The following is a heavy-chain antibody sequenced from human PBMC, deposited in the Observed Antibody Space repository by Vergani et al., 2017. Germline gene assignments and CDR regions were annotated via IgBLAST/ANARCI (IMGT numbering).Heavy chain of an antibody. CDR3: ARVYCRGMSCAGTDYFYHIDV. Sequence: EVQLVQSGAEVKKPGESLRISCKGSGYSFTSYWISWVRQMPGKGLEWMGIIYPGNSETRNNPSFRGQVTMSVDKSISTAYLQWSSLKASDSAMYYCARVYCRGMSCAGTDYFYHIDVWGKGTTVTVSS. J-gene: IGHJ6*03. CDR1: GYSFTSYW. CDR2: IYPGNSET. D-gene: IGHD3/OR15-3a*01. V-gene: IGHV5-51*01.